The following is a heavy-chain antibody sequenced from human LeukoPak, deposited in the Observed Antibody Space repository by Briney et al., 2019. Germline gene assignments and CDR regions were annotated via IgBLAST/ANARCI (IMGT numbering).Heavy chain of an antibody. CDR3: ASTLLWFGELPHFDY. V-gene: IGHV1-2*02. CDR2: INPSSGGT. D-gene: IGHD3-10*01. J-gene: IGHJ4*02. Sequence: GASVKVSCKASGYTFTDYYMHWVRQAPGQGLEWMGWINPSSGGTNYAQKFQGRVTVTRDASISTAYMDLSRLRSDDTAVYYCASTLLWFGELPHFDYWGQGTLVTVSS. CDR1: GYTFTDYY.